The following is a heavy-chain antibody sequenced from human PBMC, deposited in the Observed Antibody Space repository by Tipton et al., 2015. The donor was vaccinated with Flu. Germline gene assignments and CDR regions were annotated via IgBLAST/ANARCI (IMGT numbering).Heavy chain of an antibody. CDR1: GDSVSSNSAA. J-gene: IGHJ6*02. D-gene: IGHD2-2*01. Sequence: PGLVKPSQTLSLTCAISGDSVSSNSAAWNWIRQSPSRGLEWLGRTYYRSKWYNDYAVSVKSRITINPDTSKNQFSLQLNSVTPEDTAVYYCARGTGYCSSTSCFHGMDVWCQGTTVTVSS. V-gene: IGHV6-1*01. CDR2: TYYRSKWYN. CDR3: ARGTGYCSSTSCFHGMDV.